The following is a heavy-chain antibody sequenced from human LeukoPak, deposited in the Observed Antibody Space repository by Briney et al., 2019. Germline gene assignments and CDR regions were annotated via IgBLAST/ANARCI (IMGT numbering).Heavy chain of an antibody. CDR2: ISAGGDRT. Sequence: GGTLRLSCAASVFRFNSYGMTWVRLAPGKGLEWVSAISAGGDRTYYADAVKGRFTISRDNSKYTLYLQMNSLRAEDTAVYYCVKQRYGGYYLDYWGQGTLVSVSS. J-gene: IGHJ4*02. CDR1: VFRFNSYG. CDR3: VKQRYGGYYLDY. D-gene: IGHD4-23*01. V-gene: IGHV3-23*01.